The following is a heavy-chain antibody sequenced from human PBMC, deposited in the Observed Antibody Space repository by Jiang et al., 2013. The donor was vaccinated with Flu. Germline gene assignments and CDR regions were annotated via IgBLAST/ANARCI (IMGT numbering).Heavy chain of an antibody. CDR1: GDSITTTNYY. J-gene: IGHJ4*02. Sequence: SLTCTVSGDSITTTNYYWSWIRQSPTRELEWIGYVHYSGSTKYNPSLKSRVAISIDTSKSQFSLNVYSVTAADTAVYYCAREYSLVEDSHFAYWGQGTLVTVSS. V-gene: IGHV4-61*01. CDR3: AREYSLVEDSHFAY. CDR2: VHYSGST. D-gene: IGHD1-26*01.